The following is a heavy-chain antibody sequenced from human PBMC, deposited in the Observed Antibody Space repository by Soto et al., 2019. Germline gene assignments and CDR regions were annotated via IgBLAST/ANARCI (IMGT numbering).Heavy chain of an antibody. D-gene: IGHD6-13*01. CDR2: ISYDGSNK. Sequence: ESGGGVVQPGRSLRLSCAASGFTFSSYGMHWVRQAPGKGLEWVAVISYDGSNKYYADSVKGRFTISRDNSKNTLYLQMNSLRAEDTAVYYCAKDSSSSWYFDLFDYWGQGTLVTVSS. J-gene: IGHJ4*02. V-gene: IGHV3-30*18. CDR3: AKDSSSSWYFDLFDY. CDR1: GFTFSSYG.